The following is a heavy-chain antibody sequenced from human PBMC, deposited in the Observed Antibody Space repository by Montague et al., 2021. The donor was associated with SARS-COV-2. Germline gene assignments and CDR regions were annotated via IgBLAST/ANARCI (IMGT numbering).Heavy chain of an antibody. CDR2: ISSSSSYI. CDR3: ARGQQGVNMVVVVIGFYYYMDV. D-gene: IGHD3-22*01. Sequence: SLSLSLSASGFTFSSYSMNWVRQAPGKGLEWVSSISSSSSYIYYADSVKGRFTISRDNAKNSLYLQMNSLRAEDTAVYYCARGQQGVNMVVVVIGFYYYMDVWGKGTTVTVSS. CDR1: GFTFSSYS. V-gene: IGHV3-21*01. J-gene: IGHJ6*03.